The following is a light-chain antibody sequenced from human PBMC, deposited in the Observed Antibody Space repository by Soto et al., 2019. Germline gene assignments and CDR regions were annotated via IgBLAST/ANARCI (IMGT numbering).Light chain of an antibody. J-gene: IGKJ4*01. CDR1: QNVETF. CDR3: QQRYNWPVT. CDR2: DAS. Sequence: DIVLTQSPGTLSWSPGERASLSCRASQNVETFLAWYQQRPGHSPRLLIYDASRRATGIPARFSGSGSGTDFTLTITGLEPEDFGVYYCQQRYNWPVTFGAGTKVEI. V-gene: IGKV3-11*01.